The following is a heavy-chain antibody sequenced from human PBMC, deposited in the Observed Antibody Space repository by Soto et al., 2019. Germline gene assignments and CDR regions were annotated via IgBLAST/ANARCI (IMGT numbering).Heavy chain of an antibody. CDR1: GFSFSSYA. D-gene: IGHD2-8*01. J-gene: IGHJ4*02. CDR2: ISGSFGST. Sequence: GGSLRLSCVASGFSFSSYAMNWVRQAPGKGLEWVSTISGSFGSTYHADSVQGRFTVSRDNSKNTLYLQMNSLRAEDTAVYYCASRSATVLSLTYWGPGTQVTVS. CDR3: ASRSATVLSLTY. V-gene: IGHV3-23*01.